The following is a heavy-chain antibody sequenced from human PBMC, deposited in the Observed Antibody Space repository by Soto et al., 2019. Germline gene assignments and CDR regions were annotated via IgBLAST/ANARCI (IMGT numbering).Heavy chain of an antibody. J-gene: IGHJ4*02. V-gene: IGHV3-23*01. CDR1: GSTFSGYA. Sequence: GVLRLSCAASGSTFSGYAMSWVRQAPGKGLEWVSSVAGIGTPTFYADSVKGRFTISRDNSKNTLYLQMSSLRAEDTAVYYCAKYRGNRWSSIYFDCWGQGNLVTFSS. D-gene: IGHD3-10*01. CDR3: AKYRGNRWSSIYFDC. CDR2: VAGIGTPT.